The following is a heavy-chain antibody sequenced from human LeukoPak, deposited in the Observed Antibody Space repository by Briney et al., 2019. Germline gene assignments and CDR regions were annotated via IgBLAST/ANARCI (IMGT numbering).Heavy chain of an antibody. CDR2: ISSSSSTI. V-gene: IGHV3-48*01. J-gene: IGHJ4*02. D-gene: IGHD6-19*01. CDR1: GFTFSSYS. Sequence: GGSLRLSCAASGFTFSSYSMNWVRQAPGKGLEWVSYISSSSSTIYYADSVKGRFTISRDNAKNSLYLQMNSLRAEDTAVYYCARAAVAGTFDYWGQGTLVTVSS. CDR3: ARAAVAGTFDY.